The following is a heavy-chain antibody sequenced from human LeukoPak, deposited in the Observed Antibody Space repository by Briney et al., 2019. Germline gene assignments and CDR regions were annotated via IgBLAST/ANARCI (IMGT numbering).Heavy chain of an antibody. Sequence: SETLSLTCTVSGYSISSGYYWGWIRQPPGKGLEWIGSIYHSGSTYYNPSLKSRVTISVDTSKNQFSLKLSSVTAADTAVYYCARAVDTAMVLALDYWGQGTLVTVSS. V-gene: IGHV4-38-2*02. CDR3: ARAVDTAMVLALDY. D-gene: IGHD5-18*01. J-gene: IGHJ4*02. CDR1: GYSISSGYY. CDR2: IYHSGST.